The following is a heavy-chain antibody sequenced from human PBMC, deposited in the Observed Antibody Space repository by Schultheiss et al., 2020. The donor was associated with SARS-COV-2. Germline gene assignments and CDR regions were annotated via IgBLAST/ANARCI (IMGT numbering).Heavy chain of an antibody. CDR3: AREGYYYDSSGYFSIFDY. Sequence: SETLSLTCAVYGGSFSGYYWSWIRQPAGKGLEWIGYIYYSGSTYYNPSLKSLVTISVDTSKNQFSLKLSSVTAADTAVYYCAREGYYYDSSGYFSIFDYWGQGTLVTVSS. D-gene: IGHD3-22*01. J-gene: IGHJ4*02. CDR2: IYYSGST. V-gene: IGHV4-59*06. CDR1: GGSFSGYY.